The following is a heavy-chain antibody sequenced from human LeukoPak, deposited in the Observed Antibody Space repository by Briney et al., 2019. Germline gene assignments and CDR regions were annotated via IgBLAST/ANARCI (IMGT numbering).Heavy chain of an antibody. CDR1: GYTFTSYG. CDR2: INPNSGGT. J-gene: IGHJ4*02. Sequence: ASVKVSCKASGYTFTSYGISWVRQAPGQGLEWMGWINPNSGGTNYAQKFQGRVTMTRDTSISTAYMELSRLRSDDTAVYYCARAPVVVPAATLFDYWGQGTLVTVSS. CDR3: ARAPVVVPAATLFDY. D-gene: IGHD2-2*01. V-gene: IGHV1-2*02.